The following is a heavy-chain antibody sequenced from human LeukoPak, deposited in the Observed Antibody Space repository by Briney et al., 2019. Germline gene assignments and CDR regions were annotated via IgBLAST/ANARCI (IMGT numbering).Heavy chain of an antibody. Sequence: GGSLRLSCAASGFTFSSYAMSWVRQAPGKGLEWVSAISGSGGSTYYADSVKGRFTISRDNAKNSLYLQMNSLRAEDTAVYYCARRRQKYYYDSSGFDYWGQGTLVTVSS. D-gene: IGHD3-22*01. V-gene: IGHV3-23*01. CDR2: ISGSGGST. CDR1: GFTFSSYA. CDR3: ARRRQKYYYDSSGFDY. J-gene: IGHJ4*02.